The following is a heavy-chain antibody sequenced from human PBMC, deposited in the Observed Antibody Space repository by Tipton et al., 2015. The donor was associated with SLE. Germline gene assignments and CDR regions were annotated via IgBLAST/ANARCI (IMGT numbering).Heavy chain of an antibody. J-gene: IGHJ3*01. CDR3: ARGDQLLTAFDV. V-gene: IGHV4-38-2*02. D-gene: IGHD2-2*01. CDR1: GFSISSGYY. Sequence: TLSLTCNVYGFSISSGYYWGWIRQSPGKGLEWIQNMYDSGSTYYSPSLKSRVTMSIDRSKNQFSLKLTSVTAADTAVYYCARGDQLLTAFDVWGPGTMVTVSS. CDR2: MYDSGST.